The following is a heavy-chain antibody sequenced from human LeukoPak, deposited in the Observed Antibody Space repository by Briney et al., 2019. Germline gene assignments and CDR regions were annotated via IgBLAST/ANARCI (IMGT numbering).Heavy chain of an antibody. J-gene: IGHJ5*02. CDR1: GFTFSSYW. CDR2: IKQDGSEK. D-gene: IGHD2-2*02. CDR3: ARAAGLVVPAAIQTNWFDP. Sequence: PGGSLRLSCAASGFTFSSYWMSWVRQAPGKGPEWVANIKQDGSEKYYVDSVKGRFTISRDNAKNSLYPQMNSLRAEDTAVYYCARAAGLVVPAAIQTNWFDPWGQGTLVTVSS. V-gene: IGHV3-7*01.